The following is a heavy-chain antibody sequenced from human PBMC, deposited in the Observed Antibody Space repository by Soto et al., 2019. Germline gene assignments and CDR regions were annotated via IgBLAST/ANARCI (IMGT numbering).Heavy chain of an antibody. CDR1: GGTVSTYT. D-gene: IGHD3-10*01. CDR3: ARDSGTVGYDDS. Sequence: QVQLVQSGAEVKKPGSSVKVSCTASGGTVSTYTINGVRQAPGQGLEWMGRIIPLLDVTNNAQRFQGRVTITADKSTSTVYMELTSLTSQDTAVYYCARDSGTVGYDDSWGQGTLVTVSS. J-gene: IGHJ4*02. V-gene: IGHV1-69*08. CDR2: IIPLLDVT.